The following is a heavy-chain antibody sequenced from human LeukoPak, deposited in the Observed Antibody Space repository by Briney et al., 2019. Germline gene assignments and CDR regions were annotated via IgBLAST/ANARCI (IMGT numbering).Heavy chain of an antibody. V-gene: IGHV3-21*01. CDR1: GFTFSSYS. CDR3: ARDSLYDDSSDDYYFDY. Sequence: PGGSLRLSCAASGFTFSSYSMNWVRQAPGKGLEWVSSISSSSSYIYYADSVKGRFTISRDNAKNSLYLQMNSLRAEDTAVYYCARDSLYDDSSDDYYFDYWGQGTLVTVSS. J-gene: IGHJ4*02. CDR2: ISSSSSYI. D-gene: IGHD3-22*01.